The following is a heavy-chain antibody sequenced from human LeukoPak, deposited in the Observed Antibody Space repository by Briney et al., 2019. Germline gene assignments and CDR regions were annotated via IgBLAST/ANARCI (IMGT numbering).Heavy chain of an antibody. CDR1: GFAFSSYA. CDR3: AKDTTTVVTPIHH. CDR2: ISGSGGST. V-gene: IGHV3-23*01. D-gene: IGHD4-23*01. Sequence: GGSLRLSCAASGFAFSSYAVHWVRQAPGKGLEWVSAISGSGGSTYYADSVKGRFTISRDNSKNTLYLQMNSLRAEDTAVYYCAKDTTTVVTPIHHWGQGTLVTVSS. J-gene: IGHJ1*01.